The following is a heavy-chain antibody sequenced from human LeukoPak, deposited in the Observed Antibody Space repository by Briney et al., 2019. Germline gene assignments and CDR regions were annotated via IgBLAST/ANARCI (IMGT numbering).Heavy chain of an antibody. CDR1: GFTFSNYG. CDR2: ISSDGSNK. V-gene: IGHV3-30*03. J-gene: IGHJ4*02. CDR3: ARGPSAYPKCFDY. Sequence: GGSLRLSCAASGFTFSNYGMYWVRQAPGKGLEWVAVISSDGSNKYYADSVKGRFTISRDNSKNTLYLQMNSLRAEDTAVYYCARGPSAYPKCFDYWGQGTLVTVSS. D-gene: IGHD5-12*01.